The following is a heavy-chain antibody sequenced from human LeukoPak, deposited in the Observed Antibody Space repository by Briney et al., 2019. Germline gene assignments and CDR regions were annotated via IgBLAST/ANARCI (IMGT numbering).Heavy chain of an antibody. CDR3: ARYSSSWYARYFDY. CDR1: GGSFSGYY. J-gene: IGHJ4*02. D-gene: IGHD6-13*01. CDR2: INHSGST. Sequence: SETLSLTCAVYGGSFSGYYWSWIRQPPGKGLEWIGEINHSGSTNYNPSLKSRVTISVDTSKNQFSLKLSSVTAADTTVYYCARYSSSWYARYFDYWGQGTLVTVSS. V-gene: IGHV4-34*01.